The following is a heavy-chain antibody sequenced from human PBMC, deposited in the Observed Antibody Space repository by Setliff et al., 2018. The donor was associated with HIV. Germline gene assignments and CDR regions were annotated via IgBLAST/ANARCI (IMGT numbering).Heavy chain of an antibody. CDR2: IGSSGSSI. CDR1: GFTFSNYE. V-gene: IGHV3-48*03. CDR3: VREGSSATWVNAFDI. J-gene: IGHJ3*02. Sequence: GGSLRLSCAASGFTFSNYEMNWVRQAPAKGLEWVSYIGSSGSSIHYADSVTGRFTISRDNAKNSLYLQMNSLRAEDTAVYYCVREGSSATWVNAFDIWGQGTMVTVSS. D-gene: IGHD5-12*01.